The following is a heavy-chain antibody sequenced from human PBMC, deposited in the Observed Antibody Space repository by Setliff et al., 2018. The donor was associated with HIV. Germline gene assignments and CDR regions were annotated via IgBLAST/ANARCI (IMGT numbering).Heavy chain of an antibody. J-gene: IGHJ5*02. Sequence: SETLSLTCTVSGGSISSSSYYWGWIRQPPGKGLEWIGSIYYSGSTYYNPSLKSRVTISVDTSKNQFSLKLSSVTAADTAVYYCARDRRDDPWGQGTLVTVSS. CDR1: GGSISSSSYY. CDR3: ARDRRDDP. V-gene: IGHV4-39*02. CDR2: IYYSGST.